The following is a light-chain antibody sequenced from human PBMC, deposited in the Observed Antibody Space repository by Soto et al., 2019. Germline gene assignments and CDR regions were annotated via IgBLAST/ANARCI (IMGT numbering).Light chain of an antibody. J-gene: IGLJ2*01. CDR1: SSDVGGYNY. Sequence: QSVLTQPPSASGSPGHSVTISCTGTSSDVGGYNYVSWYQQHPGKVPKLMIYEVSKRPSGVPDRFSGSKSGNTASLTVSGLQAEDEADYYCSLYVGTIVVFGGGTQLTVL. V-gene: IGLV2-8*01. CDR3: SLYVGTIVV. CDR2: EVS.